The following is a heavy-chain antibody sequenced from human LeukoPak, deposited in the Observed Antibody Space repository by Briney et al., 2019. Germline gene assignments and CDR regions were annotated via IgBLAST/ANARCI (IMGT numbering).Heavy chain of an antibody. CDR1: GGSFSGYY. J-gene: IGHJ4*02. D-gene: IGHD1-1*01. CDR2: INHSGST. CDR3: ARSTRELEHY. V-gene: IGHV4-34*01. Sequence: SETLSLTCAVYGGSFSGYYWSWIRQPPGKGLEWIGEINHSGSTNYNPSLKSRVTISVDTSKNQFSLKLSSVTAADTAVYYCARSTRELEHYWGQGTLVTVSS.